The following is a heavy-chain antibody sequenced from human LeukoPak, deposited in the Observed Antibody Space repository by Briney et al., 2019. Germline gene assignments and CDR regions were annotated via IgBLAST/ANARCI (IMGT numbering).Heavy chain of an antibody. D-gene: IGHD1-26*01. CDR3: AGRDY. J-gene: IGHJ4*02. CDR2: VYTSGST. Sequence: PSETLSLTCTVSGASISSYYWSWIRQPAGKGREWIGRVYTSGSTNYNPSLKSRVTISVDKSKNQFSLKLSSVTAADTAVYYCAGRDYWGQGTLVTVSS. V-gene: IGHV4-4*07. CDR1: GASISSYY.